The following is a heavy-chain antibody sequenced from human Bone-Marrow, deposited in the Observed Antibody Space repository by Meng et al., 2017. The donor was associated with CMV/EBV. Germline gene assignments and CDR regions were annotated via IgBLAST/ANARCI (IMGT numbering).Heavy chain of an antibody. CDR2: IYYSGST. D-gene: IGHD3-22*01. Sequence: GGAISSGGYYWSWIRQHPGKGLEWIGYIYYSGSTYYNPSLKSRVTISVDTSKNQFSLKLSSVTAADTAVYYCARESTDYYDSSGLDYWGQGTLVTVSS. CDR3: ARESTDYYDSSGLDY. J-gene: IGHJ4*02. CDR1: GGAISSGGYY. V-gene: IGHV4-31*02.